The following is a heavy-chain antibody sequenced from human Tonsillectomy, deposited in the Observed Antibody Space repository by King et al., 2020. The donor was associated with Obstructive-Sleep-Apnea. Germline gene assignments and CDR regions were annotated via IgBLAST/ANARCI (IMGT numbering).Heavy chain of an antibody. Sequence: TLKESGPVLVKPPETLTLTCTVSGFSLSNARMGGSWIRPPPGKALEWLAHIFSNDEKSYSTSLKSRLTISQDTSKSQVVLTMTNMDPVDTATYYCARILPRELSGFDYWGQGTLVTVSS. CDR2: IFSNDEK. D-gene: IGHD3-10*01. CDR1: GFSLSNARMG. CDR3: ARILPRELSGFDY. J-gene: IGHJ4*02. V-gene: IGHV2-26*01.